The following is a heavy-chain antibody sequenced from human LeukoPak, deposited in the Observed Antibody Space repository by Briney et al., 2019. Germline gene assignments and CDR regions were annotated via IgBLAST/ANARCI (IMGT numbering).Heavy chain of an antibody. CDR3: ARLIGAYSSGWGFDY. CDR2: MNPNSGNA. D-gene: IGHD5-18*01. V-gene: IGHV1-8*02. CDR1: GYTFTSYY. J-gene: IGHJ4*02. Sequence: ASVKVSCKASGYTFTSYYMHWVRQAPGQGLEWMGWMNPNSGNAGYAQKFQGRVTMTRNTSISTAYMELSSLRSEDTAVYYCARLIGAYSSGWGFDYWGQGTLVTVSS.